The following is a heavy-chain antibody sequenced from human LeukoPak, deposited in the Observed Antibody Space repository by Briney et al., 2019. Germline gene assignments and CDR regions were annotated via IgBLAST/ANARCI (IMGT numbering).Heavy chain of an antibody. D-gene: IGHD3-10*01. Sequence: GGSLRLSCAASGFTFSSYEMNWVRQAPGKGLEWVSYISSSGSTIYYADSVKGRFTISRDNAKNSLYLQMNSLRAEDTAVYYCARGHLWFGGTPNYPYYFDYWGQGTLVTVSS. CDR3: ARGHLWFGGTPNYPYYFDY. CDR2: ISSSGSTI. CDR1: GFTFSSYE. V-gene: IGHV3-48*03. J-gene: IGHJ4*02.